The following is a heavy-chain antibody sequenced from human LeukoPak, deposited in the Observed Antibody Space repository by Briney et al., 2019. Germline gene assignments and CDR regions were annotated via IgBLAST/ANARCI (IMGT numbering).Heavy chain of an antibody. Sequence: ASVKVSCKASGYTFTSYDINWVRQATGQGLEWMGWMNPNSGNTGYAQKFQGRVTITRNTSISTAYMELSSLRSEDTAVYYCASTTPKVVRNVYYYYYYMDVWGKGTMVTVSS. D-gene: IGHD6-6*01. CDR2: MNPNSGNT. CDR3: ASTTPKVVRNVYYYYYYMDV. J-gene: IGHJ6*03. V-gene: IGHV1-8*03. CDR1: GYTFTSYD.